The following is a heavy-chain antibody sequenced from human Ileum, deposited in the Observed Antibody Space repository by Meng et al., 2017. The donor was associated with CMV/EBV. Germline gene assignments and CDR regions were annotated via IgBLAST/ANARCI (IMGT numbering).Heavy chain of an antibody. V-gene: IGHV4-39*07. CDR3: ARDSSGVSGTFDS. J-gene: IGHJ4*02. D-gene: IGHD5/OR15-5a*01. CDR1: GGSISSFTYY. Sequence: HPQQVRPVPGVVKPSEPLPPPCPVSGGSISSFTYYWWWFLQPPGKGLEWFGLMMSRGGSSYSPSLRSRVTMSVDASKNQFSLKVISVTAAATAVYYCARDSSGVSGTFDSWGQGTLVTVSS. CDR2: MMSRGGS.